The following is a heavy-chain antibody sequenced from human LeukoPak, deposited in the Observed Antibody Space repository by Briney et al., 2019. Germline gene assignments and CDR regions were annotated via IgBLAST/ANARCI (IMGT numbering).Heavy chain of an antibody. CDR3: ARPLRGGRPGIAAAGTGY. CDR1: GFTFSDYY. V-gene: IGHV3-11*01. J-gene: IGHJ4*02. Sequence: GGSLRLSCAASGFTFSDYYMSWIRQAPGKGLEWVSYISSSGSTIYYADSVKGRFTISRDNAKNSLYLQMNSLRAEDTAVYYCARPLRGGRPGIAAAGTGYWGQGTLVTVSS. D-gene: IGHD6-13*01. CDR2: ISSSGSTI.